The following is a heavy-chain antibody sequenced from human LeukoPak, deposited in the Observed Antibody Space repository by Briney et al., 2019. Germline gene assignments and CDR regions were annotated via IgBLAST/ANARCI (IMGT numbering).Heavy chain of an antibody. V-gene: IGHV3-48*04. Sequence: PGGSLRLSCASSGFTFSVYGMNWVRQAPGKGLEWVSYISSSSNSIYYADSVKGRFTISRENAKNSLYLQMNSLRPEDTALYYCVRGEGSVYDFPYSFDYWGQGTLVTVSS. CDR1: GFTFSVYG. CDR3: VRGEGSVYDFPYSFDY. J-gene: IGHJ4*02. CDR2: ISSSSNSI. D-gene: IGHD5/OR15-5a*01.